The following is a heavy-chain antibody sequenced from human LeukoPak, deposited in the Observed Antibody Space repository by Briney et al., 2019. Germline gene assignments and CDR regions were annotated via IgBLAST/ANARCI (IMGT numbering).Heavy chain of an antibody. CDR2: ISAYNGNT. D-gene: IGHD2/OR15-2a*01. V-gene: IGHV1-18*01. Sequence: ASVKVSCKASGYTFTSYGISWVRQAPGQGLEWMGWISAYNGNTNYAQKLQGRVTMTTDTSTSTAYMELRSLRSDDTAVCYCAGKADYFEDWFDPWGQGTLVTVSS. J-gene: IGHJ5*02. CDR1: GYTFTSYG. CDR3: AGKADYFEDWFDP.